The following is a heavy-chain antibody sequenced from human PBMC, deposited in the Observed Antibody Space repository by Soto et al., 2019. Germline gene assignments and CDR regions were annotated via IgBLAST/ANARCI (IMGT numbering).Heavy chain of an antibody. V-gene: IGHV1-69*01. D-gene: IGHD1-26*01. Sequence: QVQLVQSGAEVKKPGSSVKVSCKASGGTFSSYAISWVRQAPGQGLEWMGGIIPIFGTANYAQKFQGRVTITAHESTSTAYMELSSLRPEDTAVYYCARDPIVGATANPPYYYYYGMDVWGQGTTVTVSS. CDR3: ARDPIVGATANPPYYYYYGMDV. J-gene: IGHJ6*02. CDR2: IIPIFGTA. CDR1: GGTFSSYA.